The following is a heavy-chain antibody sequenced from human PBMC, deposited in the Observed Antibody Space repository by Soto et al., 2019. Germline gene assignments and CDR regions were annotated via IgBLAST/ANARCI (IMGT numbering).Heavy chain of an antibody. V-gene: IGHV3-23*01. CDR1: GFTFRSYA. D-gene: IGHD3-9*01. CDR3: AKAIRYFDWLEYYFEY. J-gene: IGHJ4*02. CDR2: ISASGGTT. Sequence: EVQLLESGGGLVQPGGSLRLSCAASGFTFRSYAMTWVRQAPGKGLEWVSGISASGGTTYGDSVKGRFTISRDNSKNTLYLKMNSLRVEDTAVYYCAKAIRYFDWLEYYFEYWGQGTLVTVSS.